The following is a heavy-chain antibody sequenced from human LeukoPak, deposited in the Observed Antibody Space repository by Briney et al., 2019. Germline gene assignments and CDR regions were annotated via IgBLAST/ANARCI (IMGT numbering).Heavy chain of an antibody. CDR1: GFPFSRYA. CDR3: AKWDGLDY. V-gene: IGHV3-23*01. D-gene: IGHD5-24*01. J-gene: IGHJ4*02. Sequence: GGSLRLSCAASGFPFSRYAKSWVPHAPGKGLEWVSAISGSGGSTYYAHSVKGGFTISRDNPKNTLYLQMNSLRAEDTAVYYCAKWDGLDYWGQGTLVTVSS. CDR2: ISGSGGST.